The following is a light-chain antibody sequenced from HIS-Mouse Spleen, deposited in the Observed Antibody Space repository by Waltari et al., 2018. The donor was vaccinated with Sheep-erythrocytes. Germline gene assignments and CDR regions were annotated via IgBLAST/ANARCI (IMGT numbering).Light chain of an antibody. CDR2: EGS. CDR3: CSYAGSSTPWV. V-gene: IGLV2-23*01. CDR1: SSDVGGYNL. Sequence: QSALTQPASVSGSPGQSITISCPGTSSDVGGYNLFSWYQQHPAKAPKLMIYEGSKRPSGVSNRFSGSKSGNTASLTISGLQAEDEADYYCCSYAGSSTPWVFGGGTKLTVL. J-gene: IGLJ3*02.